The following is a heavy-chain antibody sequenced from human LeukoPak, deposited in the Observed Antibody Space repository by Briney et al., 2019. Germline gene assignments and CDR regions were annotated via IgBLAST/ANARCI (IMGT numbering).Heavy chain of an antibody. J-gene: IGHJ4*02. CDR3: AKDEGYCSSTSCYSNFDY. D-gene: IGHD2-2*02. CDR1: GFTFNNYA. V-gene: IGHV3-23*01. CDR2: ISGSGGTT. Sequence: GGSLRLSCAASGFTFNNYAMTWVRQAPGKGLGWVSAISGSGGTTLYADSVKGRFTISRDNSKSTLYLQMNSLRAEDTAVYYCAKDEGYCSSTSCYSNFDYWGQGTLVTVSS.